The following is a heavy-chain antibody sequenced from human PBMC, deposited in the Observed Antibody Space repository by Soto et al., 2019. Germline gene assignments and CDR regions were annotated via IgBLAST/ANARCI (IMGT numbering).Heavy chain of an antibody. CDR2: ISISSSYI. Sequence: GWSVRLSCAASGFAFSIYSMNWVRQAPGKGLEWVSAISISSSYIYYADSVKGRFTISRDNAKNSLYLQMNSLRAEETAVYYCARESYRSGWHPLGWFDPWGQGTMVTVSS. CDR1: GFAFSIYS. CDR3: ARESYRSGWHPLGWFDP. J-gene: IGHJ5*02. D-gene: IGHD6-19*01. V-gene: IGHV3-21*01.